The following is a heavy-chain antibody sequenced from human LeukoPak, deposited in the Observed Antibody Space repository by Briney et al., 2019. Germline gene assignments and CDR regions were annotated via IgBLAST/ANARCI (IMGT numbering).Heavy chain of an antibody. V-gene: IGHV4-59*12. Sequence: PSETLSLTCSVSGGSMSSYYWSWIRQSPGKGLEWIGYIYHSGSTDYNSSLKSRVTISEDTSKNQFSLKLSSVTAADTAVYYCARDHCSGGSCYFGYWGQGTLVTVSS. CDR1: GGSMSSYY. CDR3: ARDHCSGGSCYFGY. D-gene: IGHD2-15*01. CDR2: IYHSGST. J-gene: IGHJ4*02.